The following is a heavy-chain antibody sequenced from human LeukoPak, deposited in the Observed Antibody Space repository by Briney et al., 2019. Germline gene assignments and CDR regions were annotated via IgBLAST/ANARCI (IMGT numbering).Heavy chain of an antibody. Sequence: SETLSLTCGVYGGSFSGYYYSWLRQPPGKGLEWIGEINHSGSTNYNPSLKSRVTISVDTSKNQFSLKLSSVTAADTAVYYCARVGAYYDSSPFDYWGQGTLVTVSS. CDR3: ARVGAYYDSSPFDY. CDR2: INHSGST. CDR1: GGSFSGYY. V-gene: IGHV4-34*01. J-gene: IGHJ4*02. D-gene: IGHD3-22*01.